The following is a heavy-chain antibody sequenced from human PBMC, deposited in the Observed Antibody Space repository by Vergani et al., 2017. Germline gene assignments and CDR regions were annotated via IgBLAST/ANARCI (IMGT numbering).Heavy chain of an antibody. D-gene: IGHD2-2*01. V-gene: IGHV3-15*01. CDR1: GFTFSNAW. Sequence: EVQLVESGGGLVKPGGSLRLSCAASGFTFSNAWMSWVRQAPGKGLEWVGRIKSKTDGGTTDYAAPVQGRFTISRDDSKNTLYLQMNSLKTEDTAVYYCTTGPRYCSSTSCYAYYYYYMDVWGKGTTVTVSS. CDR2: IKSKTDGGTT. J-gene: IGHJ6*03. CDR3: TTGPRYCSSTSCYAYYYYYMDV.